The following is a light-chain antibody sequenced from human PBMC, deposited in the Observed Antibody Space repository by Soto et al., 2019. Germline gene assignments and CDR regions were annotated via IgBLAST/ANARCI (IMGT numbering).Light chain of an antibody. Sequence: ETVLTQSPATPSLSPGERATLSCRASQSVSSYLAWYQQKPGQAPRLLIYDASTRATGIPARFSGSGSGTDFTLTITSLEPEDFAVYYCQQRSNWPPTFGQGTKVDI. V-gene: IGKV3-11*01. CDR1: QSVSSY. CDR3: QQRSNWPPT. CDR2: DAS. J-gene: IGKJ1*01.